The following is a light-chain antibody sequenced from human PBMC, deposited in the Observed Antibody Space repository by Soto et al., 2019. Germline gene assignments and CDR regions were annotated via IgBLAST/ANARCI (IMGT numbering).Light chain of an antibody. J-gene: IGLJ2*01. CDR2: EVT. Sequence: QSVLTQPPSASGSPGQSVTISCTGTSSDVGGFKYVSWYQHHPGKAPKLIIYEVTKRPSGVPDRFSGSKSGNTASLTISGLQADDEAEYYCSSYARSNHWAVVFGGGTKLTVL. V-gene: IGLV2-8*01. CDR3: SSYARSNHWAVV. CDR1: SSDVGGFKY.